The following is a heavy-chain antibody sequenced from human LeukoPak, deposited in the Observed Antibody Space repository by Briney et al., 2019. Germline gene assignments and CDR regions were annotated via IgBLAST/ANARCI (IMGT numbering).Heavy chain of an antibody. Sequence: GGSLRLSCAASGFTFSSYGMHWVRQAPGKGLEWVAVISYDGSNKYCADSVKGRFTISRDNSKNTLYLQMNSLRAEDTAVYYCAKENTAMPNYYYYYGMDVWGQGTTVTVSS. D-gene: IGHD5-18*01. CDR1: GFTFSSYG. J-gene: IGHJ6*02. V-gene: IGHV3-30*18. CDR2: ISYDGSNK. CDR3: AKENTAMPNYYYYYGMDV.